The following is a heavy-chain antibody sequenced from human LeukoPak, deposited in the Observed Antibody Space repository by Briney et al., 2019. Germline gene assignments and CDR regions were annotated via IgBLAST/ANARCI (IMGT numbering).Heavy chain of an antibody. CDR2: ISYDGSNK. CDR1: GFIFSSYG. J-gene: IGHJ3*02. CDR3: AKEQRVKGPAAKRVGAFDI. D-gene: IGHD2-2*01. V-gene: IGHV3-30*18. Sequence: GSLRFSCAASGFIFSSYGMHWVRQAPGKGLEWVAVISYDGSNKYYADSVKGRFTISRDNSKNTLYLQMSSLRAEDTAVYYCAKEQRVKGPAAKRVGAFDIWGQGTMVTVSS.